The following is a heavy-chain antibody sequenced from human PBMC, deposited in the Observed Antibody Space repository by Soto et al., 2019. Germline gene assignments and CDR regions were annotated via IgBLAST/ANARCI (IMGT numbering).Heavy chain of an antibody. J-gene: IGHJ4*02. Sequence: EVQLVESGGGLVKPGGSLRLSCAASGFTFSSYSMNWVRQAPGKGLEWVSSISSSSSYIYYADSVKGRFTISRDNAKNSLYLQMNSLRAEDTAVYYCARDLMAAFPRSSDWGPHYFDYWGQGTLVTVAS. CDR3: ARDLMAAFPRSSDWGPHYFDY. CDR2: ISSSSSYI. D-gene: IGHD3-16*01. V-gene: IGHV3-21*01. CDR1: GFTFSSYS.